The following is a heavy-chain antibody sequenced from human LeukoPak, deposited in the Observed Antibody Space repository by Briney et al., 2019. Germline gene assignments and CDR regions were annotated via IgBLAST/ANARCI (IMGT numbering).Heavy chain of an antibody. CDR3: ARGREDDSSGYYWATATQQTNYFDY. J-gene: IGHJ4*02. D-gene: IGHD3-22*01. CDR1: GGSISSYY. Sequence: SETLSLTCTVSGGSISSYYWSWIRQPPGKGLEWIGYIYYSGSTNYNPSLKSRVTISVDTSKNQFSLKLSSVTAADTAVYYCARGREDDSSGYYWATATQQTNYFDYWGQGTLVTVSS. CDR2: IYYSGST. V-gene: IGHV4-59*12.